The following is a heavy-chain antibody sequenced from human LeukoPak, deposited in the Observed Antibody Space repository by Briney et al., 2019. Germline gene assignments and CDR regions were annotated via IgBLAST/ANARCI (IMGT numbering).Heavy chain of an antibody. CDR1: GYTFTSYG. Sequence: GASVKVSCKASGYTFTSYGISWVRQAPGQGLEWMGWISAYNGNTNYAQKLQGRVTMTTDTSTSTAYMELRSLRSDDTAVYYCARVGDGYNRYYYYYYMDVWGKGTTVTVSS. CDR2: ISAYNGNT. D-gene: IGHD5-24*01. J-gene: IGHJ6*03. CDR3: ARVGDGYNRYYYYYYMDV. V-gene: IGHV1-18*01.